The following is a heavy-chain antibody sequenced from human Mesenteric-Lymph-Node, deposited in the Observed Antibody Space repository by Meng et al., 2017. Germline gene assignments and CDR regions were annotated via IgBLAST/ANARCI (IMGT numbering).Heavy chain of an antibody. CDR1: GFTFDDYG. V-gene: IGHV3-20*04. J-gene: IGHJ3*02. D-gene: IGHD3-22*01. CDR2: INWNGGST. Sequence: GESLKISCAASGFTFDDYGMSWVRQAPGKGLEWVSGINWNGGSTGYADSVKGRFTISRDNAKNSLYLQMNSLRAEDTALYYCARFEGIVVVINRWLLDAFDIWGQGTMVTVSS. CDR3: ARFEGIVVVINRWLLDAFDI.